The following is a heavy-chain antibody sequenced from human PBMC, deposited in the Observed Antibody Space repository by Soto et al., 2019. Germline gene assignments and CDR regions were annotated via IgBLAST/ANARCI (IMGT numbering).Heavy chain of an antibody. V-gene: IGHV4-31*03. CDR2: IYYSGST. Sequence: QVQLQESGPGLVKPSQTLSLTCTVAGGSISSGGYYWSWIRQHPGKGLEWIGYIYYSGSTYYNPSLRSRVTISVDASKYQFCLKLSSGTAADTAVYYCAEDRLSGFDIWGHGTMVTVSS. D-gene: IGHD1-26*01. CDR3: AEDRLSGFDI. CDR1: GGSISSGGYY. J-gene: IGHJ3*02.